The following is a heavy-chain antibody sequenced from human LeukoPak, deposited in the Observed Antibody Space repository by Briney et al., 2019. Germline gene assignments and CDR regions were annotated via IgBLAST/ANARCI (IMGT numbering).Heavy chain of an antibody. CDR1: GFTVSSNY. Sequence: PGGSLRLSCAASGFTVSSNYMSWVRKAPGKGLEWASILYSGGTTYYADSVQGRFTISRDNSKNTLYLQMNSLRAEDTAVYYCARDTTFGGVIVPLGYWGQGTLVTVSS. CDR2: LYSGGTT. J-gene: IGHJ4*02. CDR3: ARDTTFGGVIVPLGY. D-gene: IGHD3-16*02. V-gene: IGHV3-66*01.